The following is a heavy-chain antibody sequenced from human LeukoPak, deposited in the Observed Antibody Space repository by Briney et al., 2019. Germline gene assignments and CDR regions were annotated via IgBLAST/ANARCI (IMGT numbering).Heavy chain of an antibody. CDR2: INPNSGGT. J-gene: IGHJ4*02. CDR1: GYTFTGYY. D-gene: IGHD3-3*01. V-gene: IGHV1-2*02. CDR3: VRVSTIFGVVTPFGY. Sequence: ASVKVSCKASGYTFTGYYMHWVRQAPGQGLEWMGWINPNSGGTNYAQKLQGRVTMTRDTSISTAYMELSRLRSDDTAVYYCVRVSTIFGVVTPFGYWGQGTLVTVSS.